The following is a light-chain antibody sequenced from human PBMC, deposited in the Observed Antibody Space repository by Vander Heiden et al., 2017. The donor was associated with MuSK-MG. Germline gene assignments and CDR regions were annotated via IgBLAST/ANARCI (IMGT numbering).Light chain of an antibody. CDR1: QSIFSSSNSKDY. CDR2: WAS. J-gene: IGKJ2*01. CDR3: YQYESDPLT. Sequence: DIVMTQSPDSLAVSLGERATINCKSSQSIFSSSNSKDYLAWYQQKPGQPPKLLIYWASTRESGVPDRFSDSGSGTDFTLTISSLQAEDVAIYYCYQYESDPLTFVQGTKLEIK. V-gene: IGKV4-1*01.